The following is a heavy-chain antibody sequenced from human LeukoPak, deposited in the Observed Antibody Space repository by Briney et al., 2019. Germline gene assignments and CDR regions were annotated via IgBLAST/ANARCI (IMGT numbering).Heavy chain of an antibody. V-gene: IGHV3-23*01. J-gene: IGHJ4*02. CDR2: ISGSGGST. D-gene: IGHD5-12*01. CDR3: ARAISGYPTNY. CDR1: GFAFSSYA. Sequence: GSLRLSCAASGFAFSSYAMSWVRQAPGKGLEWVSAISGSGGSTYYADSVKGRFTISRDNAKNSLYLQMNSLRAEDTAVYYCARAISGYPTNYWGQGTLVTVSS.